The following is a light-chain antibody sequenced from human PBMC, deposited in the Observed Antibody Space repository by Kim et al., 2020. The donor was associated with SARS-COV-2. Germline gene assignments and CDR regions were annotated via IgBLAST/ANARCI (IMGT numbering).Light chain of an antibody. CDR3: QQYNNWPPNT. Sequence: VSPGERAPLSCRSSQSISNNLAWYQQKPGQAPRLLIYGVSTRATDIPARFSGSGSGTDFTLTISSLQSEDFAVYYCQQYNNWPPNTFGQGTKLEI. J-gene: IGKJ2*01. CDR1: QSISNN. CDR2: GVS. V-gene: IGKV3-15*01.